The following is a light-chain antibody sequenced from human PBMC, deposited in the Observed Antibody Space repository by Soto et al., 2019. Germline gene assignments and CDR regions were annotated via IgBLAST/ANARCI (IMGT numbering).Light chain of an antibody. Sequence: QSALTQPRSVSGSPGQSVTISCTVPSSDVGGYNYVSWYQQHPGKAPKLMIYDVSKRPSGVPDPLSGSRSGNTASLTISGLQSEEEADEYCCSYACGYTFVVFGGGTKLTVL. CDR2: DVS. J-gene: IGLJ2*01. CDR1: SSDVGGYNY. CDR3: CSYACGYTFVV. V-gene: IGLV2-11*01.